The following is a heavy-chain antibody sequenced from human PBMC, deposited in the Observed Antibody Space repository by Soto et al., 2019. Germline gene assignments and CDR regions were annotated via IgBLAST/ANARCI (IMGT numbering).Heavy chain of an antibody. CDR1: GFTFSSYS. V-gene: IGHV3-21*01. J-gene: IGHJ4*02. D-gene: IGHD3-9*01. CDR3: ATQMDYNILTGYRPFDY. Sequence: GGSLRLSCAVSGFTFSSYSMNWVRQAPGKGLEWVSSISSGNSYIYYADSVRGRFTVSRDNAKSSLYLQMNSLRAEDAAVYYCATQMDYNILTGYRPFDYWGQGTLVTVSS. CDR2: ISSGNSYI.